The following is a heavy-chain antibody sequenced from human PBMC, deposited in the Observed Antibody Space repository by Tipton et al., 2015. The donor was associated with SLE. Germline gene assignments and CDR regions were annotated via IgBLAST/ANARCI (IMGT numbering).Heavy chain of an antibody. Sequence: SLRLSCAASGFTVSSNYMSWVRQAPGKGLEWVSVIYSGGSTYYADSVKGRFTISRDNSKNTLYLQMNSLRAEDTAVYYCARDRGSSGFFFDYGGQGTLVTVSS. D-gene: IGHD6-13*01. CDR3: ARDRGSSGFFFDY. CDR2: IYSGGST. J-gene: IGHJ4*02. CDR1: GFTVSSNY. V-gene: IGHV3-66*02.